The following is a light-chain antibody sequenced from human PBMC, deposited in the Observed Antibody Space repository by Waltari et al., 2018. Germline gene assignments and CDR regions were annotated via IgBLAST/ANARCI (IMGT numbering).Light chain of an antibody. J-gene: IGKJ3*01. CDR3: QHYGGSPLFT. V-gene: IGKV3-20*01. CDR2: GAS. CDR1: QSVSSSY. Sequence: ESVLMQSPGTLSLSPGERATLSCRASQSVSSSYLAWYQQKVGQAPRLLIYGASNRATGIPDRFSGSGSGTVFTLTISRLEPEDCAVYYCQHYGGSPLFTFGPGTKVDI.